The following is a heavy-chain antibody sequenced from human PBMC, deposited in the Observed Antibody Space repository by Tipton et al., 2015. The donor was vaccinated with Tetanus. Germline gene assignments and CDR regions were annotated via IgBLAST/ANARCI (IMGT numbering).Heavy chain of an antibody. CDR2: INPNDGVT. D-gene: IGHD6-13*01. Sequence: QLVQSGAEVKKPGASVRVSCEASGYRFSDHFIHWVRQSPGLGLEWMGRINPNDGVTGFAQKFQGRVIMTRDTSISTAYMELSSLRSDDTAVYYCVREGAAAGDYWGQGTLVTVSS. CDR1: GYRFSDHF. CDR3: VREGAAAGDY. V-gene: IGHV1-2*06. J-gene: IGHJ4*02.